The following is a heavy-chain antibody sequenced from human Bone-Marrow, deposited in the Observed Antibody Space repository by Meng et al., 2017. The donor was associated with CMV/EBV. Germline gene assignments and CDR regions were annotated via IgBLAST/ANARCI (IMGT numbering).Heavy chain of an antibody. D-gene: IGHD3-22*01. CDR1: GGSISSSSYY. J-gene: IGHJ4*02. CDR3: ARVPKPYDSGGYGRF. Sequence: SETLCLTCTVSGGSISSSSYYWGWIRQPPGKALEWIGSIYYSGSTYYNPSLKSRVNISVDTSKNQFSLKLSSVTAADTDGYYCARVPKPYDSGGYGRFWGQRKLVNVAS. V-gene: IGHV4-39*07. CDR2: IYYSGST.